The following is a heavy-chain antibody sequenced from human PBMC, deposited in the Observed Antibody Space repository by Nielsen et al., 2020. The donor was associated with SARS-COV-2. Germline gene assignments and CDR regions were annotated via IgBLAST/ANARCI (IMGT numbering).Heavy chain of an antibody. Sequence: SLKISCAASKFTFDHYAMHWVRQAPGKGLEWVSGISWNSGNTGYADSVKGRFTISRDNAKNSLYLQMNSLRAEDTALYYCAKISDPSDYWGQGTLVTVSS. J-gene: IGHJ4*02. CDR3: AKISDPSDY. V-gene: IGHV3-9*01. CDR1: KFTFDHYA. D-gene: IGHD2-21*02. CDR2: ISWNSGNT.